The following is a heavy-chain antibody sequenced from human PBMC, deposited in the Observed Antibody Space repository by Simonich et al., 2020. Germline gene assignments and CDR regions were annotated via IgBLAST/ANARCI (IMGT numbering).Heavy chain of an antibody. J-gene: IGHJ2*01. CDR2: INPNSGGT. V-gene: IGHV1-2*02. D-gene: IGHD6-25*01. Sequence: QVQLVQSGAEVKKPGASVKVSCKASGYTFTGCYMHWVRQAPGQGLEGMGWINPNSGGTNYAKKFKGMVTMTRETSISTAYRALSRLRSDDTAVYYCARGGLGHWYFDLWGRGTLVTVSS. CDR3: ARGGLGHWYFDL. CDR1: GYTFTGCY.